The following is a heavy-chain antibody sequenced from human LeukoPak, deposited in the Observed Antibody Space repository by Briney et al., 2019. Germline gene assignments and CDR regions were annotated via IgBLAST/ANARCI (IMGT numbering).Heavy chain of an antibody. V-gene: IGHV4-34*01. CDR3: ARVGELSPRDAFDI. D-gene: IGHD3-16*02. CDR2: INHSGST. Sequence: PSETLSLTCAVYGGSFSGYYWSWIRQPPGKGLEWIGEINHSGSTNYNPSLKSRVTISVDTSKNQFSLKLSSVTAADTAVYYCARVGELSPRDAFDIWGQGTMVTVSS. CDR1: GGSFSGYY. J-gene: IGHJ3*02.